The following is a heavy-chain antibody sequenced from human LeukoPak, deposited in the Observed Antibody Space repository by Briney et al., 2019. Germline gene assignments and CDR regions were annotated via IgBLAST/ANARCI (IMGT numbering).Heavy chain of an antibody. CDR2: ISGSGGST. Sequence: PGGTLRLSCAASGFTFSNYGMNWVRQAPGKGLEWVSAISGSGGSTYYADSVKGRFTISRDNSKNTLYLQMNSLRAEDTAVYYCAKARGYDDYWGQGTLVTVSS. V-gene: IGHV3-23*01. CDR3: AKARGYDDY. D-gene: IGHD5-12*01. J-gene: IGHJ4*02. CDR1: GFTFSNYG.